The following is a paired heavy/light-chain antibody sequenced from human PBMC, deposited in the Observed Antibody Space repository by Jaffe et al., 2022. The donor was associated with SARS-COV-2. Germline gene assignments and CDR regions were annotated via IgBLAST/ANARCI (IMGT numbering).Heavy chain of an antibody. CDR1: GFSLSTRGMC. CDR3: ARTDSSTWYFDY. D-gene: IGHD6-13*01. Sequence: QVTLRESGPALVKPTQTLTLTCTVSGFSLSTRGMCVSWIRQPPGKALEWLALIDWDGDGYYSTSLKTRLTISKDPSKNRVVLTMANMDPVDTATYYCARTDSSTWYFDYWGQGTLVTVSS. CDR2: IDWDGDG. J-gene: IGHJ4*02. V-gene: IGHV2-70*01.
Light chain of an antibody. CDR2: DVS. CDR1: SSDVGTYNY. CDR3: SSYIGGITV. Sequence: QSALTQPASVSGSPGLSITISCTGTSSDVGTYNYVSWYQQHPGKAPKLVIFDVSNRPSGVSNRFSGSKSGNTASLAISGLQTEDEADYYCSSYIGGITVFGGGTKLTVL. V-gene: IGLV2-14*01. J-gene: IGLJ2*01.